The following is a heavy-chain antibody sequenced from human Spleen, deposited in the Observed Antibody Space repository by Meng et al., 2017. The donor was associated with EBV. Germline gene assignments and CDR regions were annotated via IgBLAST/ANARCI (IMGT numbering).Heavy chain of an antibody. CDR1: GGSISSSNW. CDR3: ARDVGIAVAASFDY. J-gene: IGHJ4*02. D-gene: IGHD6-19*01. V-gene: IGHV4-4*02. Sequence: QVQLQQSGPGPVKPSGTLSPPCAVSGGSISSSNWWSWVRQPPGKGLEWIGEIYHSGSTNYNPSLKSRVTISVDKSKNQFSLKLSSVTAADTAVYYCARDVGIAVAASFDYWGQGTLVTVSS. CDR2: IYHSGST.